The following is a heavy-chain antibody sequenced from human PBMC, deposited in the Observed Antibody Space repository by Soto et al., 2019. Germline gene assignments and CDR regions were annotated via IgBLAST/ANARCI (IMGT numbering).Heavy chain of an antibody. Sequence: GASVKVSCKASGYTFTSYAMHWVRQATGQRLEWMGWINAGNGNTKYSQKFQGRVTITRDTSASTAYMELSSLRSEDTAVYYCARSIVVGTALDYWGQGTLVTVSS. CDR3: ARSIVVGTALDY. CDR2: INAGNGNT. CDR1: GYTFTSYA. V-gene: IGHV1-3*01. J-gene: IGHJ4*02. D-gene: IGHD2-21*02.